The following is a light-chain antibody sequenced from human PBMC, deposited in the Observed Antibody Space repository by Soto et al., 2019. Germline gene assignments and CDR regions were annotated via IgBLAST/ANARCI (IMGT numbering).Light chain of an antibody. CDR1: QDINNY. Sequence: DIQMTQSPSSLSASVGDRVTITCQASQDINNYLNWYQQKPGKAPKFLIYDASNLQTGVPSRFSGSGSGTDFTFTISSLQPEDIATYYCQQYDNLPYTFGQRTKLEIK. J-gene: IGKJ2*01. V-gene: IGKV1-33*01. CDR2: DAS. CDR3: QQYDNLPYT.